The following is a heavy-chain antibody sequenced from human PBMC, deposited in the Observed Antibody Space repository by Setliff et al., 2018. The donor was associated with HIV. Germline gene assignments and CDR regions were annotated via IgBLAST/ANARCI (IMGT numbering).Heavy chain of an antibody. CDR1: GGSMSSYY. V-gene: IGHV4-59*01. Sequence: TLSLTCAVSGGSMSSYYWSWIRQTPGKGLEWIGYIYDRGGTNYNPSLKSRVTISLDTSKNQFSLKLNSVTAADTAVYYCARADCSGGSCYSPGYWGQGTLVTVSS. CDR3: ARADCSGGSCYSPGY. CDR2: IYDRGGT. D-gene: IGHD2-15*01. J-gene: IGHJ4*02.